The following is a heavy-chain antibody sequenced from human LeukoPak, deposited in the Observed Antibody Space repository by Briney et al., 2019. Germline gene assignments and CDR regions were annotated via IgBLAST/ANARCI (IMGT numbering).Heavy chain of an antibody. J-gene: IGHJ4*02. CDR1: GYTFTSYA. CDR3: ASSVYFDWLLNY. CDR2: TNAGNGNT. Sequence: ASVKVSCKASGYTFTSYAMHWVRQAPGQRLEWMGWTNAGNGNTKYSQKFQGRVTITRDTSASTAYMELSSLRSEDTAVYYCASSVYFDWLLNYWGQGTLVTVSS. D-gene: IGHD3-9*01. V-gene: IGHV1-3*01.